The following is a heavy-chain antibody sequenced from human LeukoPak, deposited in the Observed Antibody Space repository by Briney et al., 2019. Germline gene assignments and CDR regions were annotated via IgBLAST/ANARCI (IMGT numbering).Heavy chain of an antibody. CDR1: GFTFSDSC. CDR2: TKAKDGGT. Sequence: GASVTVSCKASGFTFSDSCMHWVRQAPGQGLEWMGWTKAKDGGTNYADNVEGRFTMTRDTSTNTAHMELTRLSSDDTAVYFCTRARREQGYVYGADFFDSWGQGTLVIVS. J-gene: IGHJ4*02. CDR3: TRARREQGYVYGADFFDS. D-gene: IGHD3-16*01. V-gene: IGHV1-2*02.